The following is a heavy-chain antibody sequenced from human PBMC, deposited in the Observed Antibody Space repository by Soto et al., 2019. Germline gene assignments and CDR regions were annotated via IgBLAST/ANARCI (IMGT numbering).Heavy chain of an antibody. V-gene: IGHV3-23*01. Sequence: PGGSLRLSCAASGFSFGSYAMSWVRQAPGKGLEGVSFISGSGTSTYYADSVKGRFTSSRDNSKNALYLQMNSLRAEDTAVYYCAKAPSGGAPNWGQGTLVTVSS. CDR3: AKAPSGGAPN. CDR1: GFSFGSYA. D-gene: IGHD1-26*01. CDR2: ISGSGTST. J-gene: IGHJ4*02.